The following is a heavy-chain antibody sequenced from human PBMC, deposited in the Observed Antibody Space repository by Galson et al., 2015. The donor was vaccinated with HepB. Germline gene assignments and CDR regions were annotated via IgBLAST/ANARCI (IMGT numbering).Heavy chain of an antibody. D-gene: IGHD3-10*01. CDR1: GFTFRNYH. CDR2: ISSTSSVT. V-gene: IGHV3-11*03. Sequence: SLRLSCAASGFTFRNYHMSWIRQAPGKGLEWISYISSTSSVTNDADSVKGRFTISRDNAKNSLYLQMNSLRAEDTAVYYCAGRVSILGDFYYGVDVWGQGTTVTVSS. CDR3: AGRVSILGDFYYGVDV. J-gene: IGHJ6*02.